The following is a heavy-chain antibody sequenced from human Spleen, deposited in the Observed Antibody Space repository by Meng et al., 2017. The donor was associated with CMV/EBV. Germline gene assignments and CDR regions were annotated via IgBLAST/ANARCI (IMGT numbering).Heavy chain of an antibody. CDR1: GFTFSSYG. V-gene: IGHV3-30*02. CDR2: IRYDGSNK. D-gene: IGHD3-3*01. Sequence: VELVGAGGGVGQPGGFLRLSCAASGFTFSSYGMHWVRQAPGKGLEWVAFIRYDGSNKYYADSVKGRFTISRDNSKNTLYLQMNSLRAEDTAVYYCASTDSYDWGQGTLVTVSS. CDR3: ASTDSYD. J-gene: IGHJ4*02.